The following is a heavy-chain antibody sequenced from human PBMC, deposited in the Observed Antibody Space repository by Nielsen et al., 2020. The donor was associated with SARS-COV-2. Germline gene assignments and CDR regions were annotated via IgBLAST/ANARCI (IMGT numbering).Heavy chain of an antibody. CDR2: ISYDGSNK. J-gene: IGHJ6*02. Sequence: GESLKISCAASGFTFSSYAMHWVRQAPGKGLEWVAVISYDGSNKYYADSVKGRFTISRDNSKNTLYLQMNSLRAEDTAVYYCARDAAYCSSTSCYYYYDMDVWGQGTTVTVSS. D-gene: IGHD2-2*01. V-gene: IGHV3-30*04. CDR3: ARDAAYCSSTSCYYYYDMDV. CDR1: GFTFSSYA.